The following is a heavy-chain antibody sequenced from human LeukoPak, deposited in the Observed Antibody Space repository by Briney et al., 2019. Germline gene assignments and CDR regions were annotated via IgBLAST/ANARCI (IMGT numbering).Heavy chain of an antibody. Sequence: PGGSLRLSCAASGFTFSNYAMHWVRQAPGKGLEYVSALSSNGGSTYYAISVKGRFTISRDNSKNTLYLQMDSLRTEDMAVYYCARSSGWFDYWGQGTLDTVSS. CDR3: ARSSGWFDY. J-gene: IGHJ4*02. CDR2: LSSNGGST. CDR1: GFTFSNYA. D-gene: IGHD6-19*01. V-gene: IGHV3-64*01.